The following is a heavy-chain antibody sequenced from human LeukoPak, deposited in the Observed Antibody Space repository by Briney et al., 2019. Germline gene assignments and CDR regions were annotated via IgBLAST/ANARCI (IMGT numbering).Heavy chain of an antibody. CDR3: AGRTLRMDV. V-gene: IGHV4-59*08. Sequence: SETLSLTCTVSGGSISSYYWSWIRQPPGKGLEWIGYIYYSGSTNYNPSLKSRVTTSVDTSKNQFSLKLSSVTAADTAVYYCAGRTLRMDVWGKGTTVTVSS. J-gene: IGHJ6*03. CDR2: IYYSGST. D-gene: IGHD3-16*01. CDR1: GGSISSYY.